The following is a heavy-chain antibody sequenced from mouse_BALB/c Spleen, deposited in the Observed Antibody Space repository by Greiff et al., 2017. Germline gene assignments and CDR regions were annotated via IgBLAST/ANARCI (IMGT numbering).Heavy chain of an antibody. CDR3: ASYGSSYGFAY. CDR2: ISSGSSTI. D-gene: IGHD1-1*01. V-gene: IGHV5-17*02. CDR1: GFTFSSFG. J-gene: IGHJ3*01. Sequence: EVKLMESGGGLVQPGGSRKLSCAASGFTFSSFGMHWVRQAPEKGLEWVAYISSGSSTIYYADTVKGRFTISRDNPKNTLFLQMTSPRSEDTAMYYCASYGSSYGFAYWGQGTLVTVSA.